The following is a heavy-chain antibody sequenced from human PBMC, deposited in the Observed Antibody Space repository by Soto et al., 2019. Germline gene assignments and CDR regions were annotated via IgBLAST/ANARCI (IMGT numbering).Heavy chain of an antibody. D-gene: IGHD2-2*01. V-gene: IGHV4-4*02. CDR3: AAVSGGCSRTTCQIDP. J-gene: IGHJ5*02. Sequence: QVHLQESGPGLVKPSETLSLTCAVSSGSISSNYWWTWVRQSPGKGLEWIGESDHSGSTNYNPSLKNRGTISVDKSKNQFSLKLTSVIAADTAVYFCAAVSGGCSRTTCQIDPWGQGTLVTVSS. CDR1: SGSISSNYW. CDR2: SDHSGST.